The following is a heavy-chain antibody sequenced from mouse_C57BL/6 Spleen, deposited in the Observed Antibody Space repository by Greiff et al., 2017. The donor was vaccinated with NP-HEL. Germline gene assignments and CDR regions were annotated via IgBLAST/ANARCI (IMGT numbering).Heavy chain of an antibody. CDR1: GYTFTDYN. J-gene: IGHJ2*01. Sequence: VQLKQSGPELVKPGASVKIPCKASGYTFTDYNMDWVKQSHGKSLEWIGDINPNNGGTIYNQKFKGKATLTVDKSSSTAYMELRSLTSEDTAVYYCARNSNYEYYFDYWGQGTTLTVSS. V-gene: IGHV1-18*01. CDR3: ARNSNYEYYFDY. D-gene: IGHD2-5*01. CDR2: INPNNGGT.